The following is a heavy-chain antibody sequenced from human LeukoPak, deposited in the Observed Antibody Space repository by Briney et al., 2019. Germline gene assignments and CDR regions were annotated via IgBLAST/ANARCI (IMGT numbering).Heavy chain of an antibody. CDR2: INWNGDST. J-gene: IGHJ6*03. Sequence: PGGSLRLSCAASGFTFDDYGMSWVRQAPGKGLEWVSDINWNGDSTGYADSVKGRFTISRDNAKNSLYLRMNSLRAEDTALYYCARRESSYQNYYYYYHMDVWGKGTTVTVSS. V-gene: IGHV3-20*04. CDR1: GFTFDDYG. CDR3: ARRESSYQNYYYYYHMDV. D-gene: IGHD3-16*02.